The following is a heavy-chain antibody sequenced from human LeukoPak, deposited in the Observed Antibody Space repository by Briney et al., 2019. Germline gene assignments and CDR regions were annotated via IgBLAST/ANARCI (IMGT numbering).Heavy chain of an antibody. CDR2: SYHSGST. V-gene: IGHV4-38-2*02. CDR3: ARDPSDYGGNGIDY. CDR1: GYSIRSCYY. J-gene: IGHJ4*02. Sequence: SETLSLTCTVSGYSIRSCYYWGWIRQPPGKGLEWIGSSYHSGSTYYNPSLKSRVTISIDTSKHQFYLKLSSVNAADTAVYYCARDPSDYGGNGIDYWGQGTLVTVSS. D-gene: IGHD4-23*01.